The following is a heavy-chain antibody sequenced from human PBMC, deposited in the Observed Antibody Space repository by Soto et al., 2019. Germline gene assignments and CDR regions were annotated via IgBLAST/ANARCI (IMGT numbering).Heavy chain of an antibody. Sequence: PSETLSLTCTVSGGSISSYYWSWIRQPAGKGLEWIGRIYTSGSTNYNPSLKSRVTMSVDTSKNQFSLKLSSVTAAVTAVYYCAREETYYDIFSGYIPPPDYYYYGMDVWGQGTTVTVSS. CDR1: GGSISSYY. D-gene: IGHD3-9*01. J-gene: IGHJ6*02. CDR3: AREETYYDIFSGYIPPPDYYYYGMDV. V-gene: IGHV4-4*07. CDR2: IYTSGST.